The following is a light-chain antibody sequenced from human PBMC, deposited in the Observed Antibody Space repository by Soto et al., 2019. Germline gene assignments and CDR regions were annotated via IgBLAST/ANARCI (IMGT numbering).Light chain of an antibody. CDR2: DVN. J-gene: IGLJ1*01. CDR3: CSYAGTYTRV. V-gene: IGLV2-11*01. Sequence: QSALTQPRSLSGSPGQSVTMSCTRTSSDVANYKYVSWYQQHPGKAPKLMIYDVNKRPSGVPYRFSGSKSGNTASLTISGLQAEDEADYYCCSYAGTYTRVFGTGTKVTVL. CDR1: SSDVANYKY.